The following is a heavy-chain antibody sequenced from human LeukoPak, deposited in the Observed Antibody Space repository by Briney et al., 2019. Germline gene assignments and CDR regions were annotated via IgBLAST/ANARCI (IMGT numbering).Heavy chain of an antibody. Sequence: GGSLRLSCAASGITFSRSWMSWVRQAPGKGLEWVAFIKEDGGEIFYVDSVKGRFTISRDNAENFLYLQMNSLRAEDTAVYYCAKCGNSGCHLIDYWGQGTLATVSS. J-gene: IGHJ4*02. V-gene: IGHV3-7*02. CDR1: GITFSRSW. D-gene: IGHD5-12*01. CDR2: IKEDGGEI. CDR3: AKCGNSGCHLIDY.